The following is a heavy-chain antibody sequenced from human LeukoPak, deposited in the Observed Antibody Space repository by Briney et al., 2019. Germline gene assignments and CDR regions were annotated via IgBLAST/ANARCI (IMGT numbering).Heavy chain of an antibody. Sequence: PGGSLRLSCAASGFTFGAYNMNWVRQAPGKGLEWVSYISSSSNTIYYADSVKGRFTISRDNAKSSLYLQMNSLRAEDTAVYYCARSGVAGGYFDLWGRGTLVTVSS. V-gene: IGHV3-48*04. J-gene: IGHJ2*01. CDR2: ISSSSNTI. D-gene: IGHD5-12*01. CDR3: ARSGVAGGYFDL. CDR1: GFTFGAYN.